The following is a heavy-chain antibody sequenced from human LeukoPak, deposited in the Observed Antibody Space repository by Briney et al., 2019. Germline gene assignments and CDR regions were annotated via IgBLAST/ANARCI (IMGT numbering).Heavy chain of an antibody. CDR1: GFTFSSYA. J-gene: IGHJ4*02. Sequence: GRSLRLSCAASGFTFSSYAMHWVRQAPGKGLVWVSRINTDGTITNYADSVRGRFTISRDNAKNTLYLQMNSLRAEDTAVYYCARDLLYGGESLGYWGQGTLVTVSS. V-gene: IGHV3-74*01. CDR3: ARDLLYGGESLGY. D-gene: IGHD4-23*01. CDR2: INTDGTIT.